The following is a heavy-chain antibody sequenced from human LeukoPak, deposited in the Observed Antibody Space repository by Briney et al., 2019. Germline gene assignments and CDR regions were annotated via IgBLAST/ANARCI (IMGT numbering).Heavy chain of an antibody. D-gene: IGHD3-16*01. CDR1: GGSISSSNW. V-gene: IGHV4-4*02. CDR2: IYHSGST. J-gene: IGHJ4*02. Sequence: PSETLSLTCAVSGGSISSSNWWSWVRQPPGKGLEWIGEIYHSGSTNYNPSLKSRVTISVDKSKNQFSLKLSSVTAADTAVYYCARGPSPPIMITFGGVIRGLDYWGQGTLVTVSS. CDR3: ARGPSPPIMITFGGVIRGLDY.